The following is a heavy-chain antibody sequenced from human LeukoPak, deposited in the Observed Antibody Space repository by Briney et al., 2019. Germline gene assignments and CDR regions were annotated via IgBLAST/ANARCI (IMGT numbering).Heavy chain of an antibody. CDR1: GFTFSSYA. J-gene: IGHJ4*02. CDR2: ISGSGGST. CDR3: AKDYRPRIAVAGPFDY. V-gene: IGHV3-23*01. Sequence: GGPLRLSCAASGFTFSSYAMSWVRQAPGKGLEWVSAISGSGGSTYYADSVKGRFTISRDNSKNTLYVQMNSLRAEDTAVYYCAKDYRPRIAVAGPFDYWGQGTLVTVSS. D-gene: IGHD6-19*01.